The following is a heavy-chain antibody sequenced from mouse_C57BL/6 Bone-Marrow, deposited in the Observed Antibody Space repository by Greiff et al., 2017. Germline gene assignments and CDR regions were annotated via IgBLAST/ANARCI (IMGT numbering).Heavy chain of an antibody. Sequence: VQLQPSDAELVKPGASVKISCKVSGYTFTDHTIHWMKQRPEQGLEWIGYIYPRDGSTKYNEKFKGKATLTADKSSSTAYMQLNSLTSEDSAVYFCARSDYGSSYVAWFAYWGQGTLVTVSA. V-gene: IGHV1-78*01. D-gene: IGHD1-1*01. CDR1: GYTFTDHT. J-gene: IGHJ3*01. CDR2: IYPRDGST. CDR3: ARSDYGSSYVAWFAY.